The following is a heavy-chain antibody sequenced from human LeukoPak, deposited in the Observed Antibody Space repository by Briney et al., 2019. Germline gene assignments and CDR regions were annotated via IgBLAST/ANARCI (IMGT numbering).Heavy chain of an antibody. CDR3: ARGFYYGSGSDYYGMDV. D-gene: IGHD3-10*01. CDR2: INPNSGGT. V-gene: IGHV1-2*02. Sequence: ASVKVSCKASGYTFTGYYMHWVRQAPGQGLEWMGWINPNSGGTNYAQKFQGRVTMTRDTSISTAYMELSRLRSDDTAVYYCARGFYYGSGSDYYGMDVWGQGTTVTVSS. J-gene: IGHJ6*02. CDR1: GYTFTGYY.